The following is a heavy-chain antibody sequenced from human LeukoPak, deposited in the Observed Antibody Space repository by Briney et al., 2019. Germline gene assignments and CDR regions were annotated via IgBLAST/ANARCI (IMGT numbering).Heavy chain of an antibody. Sequence: PGRSLRLSCAASGFTFSSYGMHWVRQAPGKGLEWVAVIWYDGSNKYYADSVTGRFTISRDNSKNTLYLQMNSLRAEDTAVYYCAREGGYSSSEGGCGYWGQGTLVTVSS. CDR1: GFTFSSYG. J-gene: IGHJ4*02. CDR3: AREGGYSSSEGGCGY. V-gene: IGHV3-33*01. D-gene: IGHD6-6*01. CDR2: IWYDGSNK.